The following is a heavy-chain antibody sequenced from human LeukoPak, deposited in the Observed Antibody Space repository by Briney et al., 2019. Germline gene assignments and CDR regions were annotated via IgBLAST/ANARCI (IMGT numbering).Heavy chain of an antibody. D-gene: IGHD2-15*01. J-gene: IGHJ6*02. Sequence: SETLSLTCAVYGGSFSGYYWSWIRQPPGKGLEWIGEINHSGSTNYNPSLESRVTISVDTSKNQFSLKLSSVTAADTAVYYCARYRRLGYCSGGSCYSVDYYYYYGMDVWGQGTTVTVSS. CDR3: ARYRRLGYCSGGSCYSVDYYYYYGMDV. CDR1: GGSFSGYY. V-gene: IGHV4-34*01. CDR2: INHSGST.